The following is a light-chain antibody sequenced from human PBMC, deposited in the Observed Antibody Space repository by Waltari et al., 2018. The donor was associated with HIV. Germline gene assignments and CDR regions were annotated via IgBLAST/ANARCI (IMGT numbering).Light chain of an antibody. CDR1: RGSIASNY. J-gene: IGLJ2*01. CDR3: QSYDSSNHVV. CDR2: EDN. Sequence: NFMLTQPHSVSESPGKTVTISCTRSRGSIASNYVQWYQQRPGSSPPPLIYEDNQRPSGVPDRFSGSIDSSSNSASLTISGLKTEDEADYYCQSYDSSNHVVFGGGTKLTVL. V-gene: IGLV6-57*01.